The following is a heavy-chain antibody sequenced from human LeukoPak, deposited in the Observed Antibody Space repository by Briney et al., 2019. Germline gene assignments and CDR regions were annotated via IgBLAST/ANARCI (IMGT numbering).Heavy chain of an antibody. J-gene: IGHJ4*02. CDR2: IWYDGSKQ. CDR3: ARGFWSGYGH. V-gene: IGHV3-33*07. CDR1: GFTFSHHG. D-gene: IGHD3-3*01. Sequence: GGSLRLSCAGSGFTFSHHGIYWVRQAPGKGLEWVAAIWYDGSKQLYRDAVKGRFTISRDDSKNTVFLQMNSLRAEDTAVYYCARGFWSGYGHWGQGTLVTVSS.